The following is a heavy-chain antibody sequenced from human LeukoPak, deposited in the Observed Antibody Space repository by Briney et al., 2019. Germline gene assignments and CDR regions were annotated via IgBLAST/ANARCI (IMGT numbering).Heavy chain of an antibody. CDR3: AKDTEGIVVVPAAPVIAIRRAHFDY. D-gene: IGHD2-2*01. CDR1: GFTFSAYW. J-gene: IGHJ4*02. V-gene: IGHV3-30*02. Sequence: GGSLRLSCATSGFTFSAYWMSWVRQAPGKGPEWVAFIRYDGSNKYYADSVKGRFTISRDNSKNTLYLQMNSLRAEDTAVYYCAKDTEGIVVVPAAPVIAIRRAHFDYWGQGTLVTVSS. CDR2: IRYDGSNK.